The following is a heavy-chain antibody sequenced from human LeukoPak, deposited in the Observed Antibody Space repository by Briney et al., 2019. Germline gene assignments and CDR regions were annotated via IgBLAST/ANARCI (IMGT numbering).Heavy chain of an antibody. CDR2: ISGNGVST. D-gene: IGHD3-22*01. V-gene: IGHV3-64D*09. Sequence: GGSLRLSCSASGVTFSSYAMHWVRQAPGKGLESVSGISGNGVSTYHADSVKGRFTISGDNSKSTLYLQMSSLRAEDTAVYYCVKGFEGYYDSRSDYWGQGTLVTVSS. CDR1: GVTFSSYA. CDR3: VKGFEGYYDSRSDY. J-gene: IGHJ4*02.